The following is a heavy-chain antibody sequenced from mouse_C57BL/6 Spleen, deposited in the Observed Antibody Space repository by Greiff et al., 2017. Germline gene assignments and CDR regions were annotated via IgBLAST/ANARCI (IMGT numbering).Heavy chain of an antibody. D-gene: IGHD2-12*01. Sequence: EVQLQQSGPELVKPGASVKMSCKASGYTFTDYNMHWVKQSHGKSLEWIGYINPNNGGTSYNQKFKGKATVTVNKSSSTAYMELRSLTSEDSAVYYCARDGELRRSFDYWGQGTTLTVSS. CDR2: INPNNGGT. CDR3: ARDGELRRSFDY. CDR1: GYTFTDYN. J-gene: IGHJ2*01. V-gene: IGHV1-22*01.